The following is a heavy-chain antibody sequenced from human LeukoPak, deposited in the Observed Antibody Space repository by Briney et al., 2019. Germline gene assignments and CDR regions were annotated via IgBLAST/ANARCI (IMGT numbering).Heavy chain of an antibody. CDR3: ALLAPPEPPYYFDSSGYYMDY. V-gene: IGHV4-34*01. D-gene: IGHD3-22*01. CDR2: INHGGST. J-gene: IGHJ4*02. CDR1: GGSLSGYF. Sequence: SETLSLTCAVYGGSLSGYFWSWVRQPPGKGPEWIGEINHGGSTRYHPSLKSRVTISVDTSKSQFSLRLTSVTAADTAVYYCALLAPPEPPYYFDSSGYYMDYWGQGTVVTVSS.